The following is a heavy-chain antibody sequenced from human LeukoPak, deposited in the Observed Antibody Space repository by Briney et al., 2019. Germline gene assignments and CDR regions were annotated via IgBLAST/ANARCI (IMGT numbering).Heavy chain of an antibody. Sequence: SETLSLTCTVSGGSVSSGSYYWSWIRQPPGKGLEWIGYIYYSGSTNYNPSLKSRVTISIDTSKNQFSLKLTSVPAADTAVYYCARDGQDYGDYDYYYGMDVWGKGTTVTVSS. CDR3: ARDGQDYGDYDYYYGMDV. CDR1: GGSVSSGSYY. V-gene: IGHV4-61*01. CDR2: IYYSGST. D-gene: IGHD4-17*01. J-gene: IGHJ6*04.